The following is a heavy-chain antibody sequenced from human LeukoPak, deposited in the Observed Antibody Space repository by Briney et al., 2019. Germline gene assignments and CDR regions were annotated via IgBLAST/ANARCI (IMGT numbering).Heavy chain of an antibody. Sequence: GASVKVSCKASGYTFTGYYMYWVRQAPGQGLEWMGWINPSSGGTNYAQKFQGRVTMTRDTSISTAYMELSRLRSDDTAVYYCARDSALLWFGDPPRQPYNWFDPWGQGTLVTVSS. J-gene: IGHJ5*02. CDR1: GYTFTGYY. CDR2: INPSSGGT. D-gene: IGHD3-10*01. V-gene: IGHV1-2*02. CDR3: ARDSALLWFGDPPRQPYNWFDP.